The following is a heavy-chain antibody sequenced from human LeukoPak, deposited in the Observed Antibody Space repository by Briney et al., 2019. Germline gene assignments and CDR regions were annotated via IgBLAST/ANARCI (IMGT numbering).Heavy chain of an antibody. CDR1: GYTFSNYA. J-gene: IGHJ4*02. CDR3: VRGIWSARTVDYYLDS. CDR2: INAGNGHT. V-gene: IGHV1-3*01. D-gene: IGHD2-21*01. Sequence: ASVKVSCKASGYTFSNYAIHWVRQAPGQRFEWMGWINAGNGHTKYSQNFQGRVTITRDSSASTVYMELSSLTSEDTAVYYCVRGIWSARTVDYYLDSWGQGTLVTVSS.